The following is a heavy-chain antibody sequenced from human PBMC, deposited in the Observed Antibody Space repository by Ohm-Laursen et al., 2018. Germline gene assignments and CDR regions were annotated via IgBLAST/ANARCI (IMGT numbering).Heavy chain of an antibody. Sequence: ASVKVSCKTSGYTFTNYGIYWVRQAPGQGLEWMGWISGYTGNIKFAQKLQGRVTLTTDISTSTAYLELRSLRSDDTAVYYCARAEGVIVAAHFDYWGQGTLVTVSS. CDR1: GYTFTNYG. V-gene: IGHV1-18*01. J-gene: IGHJ4*02. CDR3: ARAEGVIVAAHFDY. D-gene: IGHD3-22*01. CDR2: ISGYTGNI.